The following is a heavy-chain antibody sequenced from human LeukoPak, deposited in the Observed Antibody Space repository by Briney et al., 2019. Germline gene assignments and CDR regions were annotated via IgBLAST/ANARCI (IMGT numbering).Heavy chain of an antibody. V-gene: IGHV3-15*07. D-gene: IGHD6-19*01. CDR3: AKDVQYSSGWHYFDY. J-gene: IGHJ4*02. Sequence: PGGSLRLSCAASGFTFSNAWMHWVRQAPGKGLEWVGRIKSKIDAETRDYAAPVKGRFTISRDNSKNTLYLQMNSLRAEDTAVYYCAKDVQYSSGWHYFDYWGQGTLVTVSS. CDR1: GFTFSNAW. CDR2: IKSKIDAETR.